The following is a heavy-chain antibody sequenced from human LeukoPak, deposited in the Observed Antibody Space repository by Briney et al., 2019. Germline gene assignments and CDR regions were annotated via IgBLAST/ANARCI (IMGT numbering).Heavy chain of an antibody. Sequence: GRSLRLSCAASGFTFDDYAMHWVRQAPGKGLEWVSGISWNSGSIGYADSVKGRFTISRDNAKNSLYLQMNSLRAEDTALYYCAKGAGLGSYPTNDAFDIWGQGTMVTVSS. J-gene: IGHJ3*02. V-gene: IGHV3-9*01. CDR2: ISWNSGSI. CDR3: AKGAGLGSYPTNDAFDI. CDR1: GFTFDDYA. D-gene: IGHD1-26*01.